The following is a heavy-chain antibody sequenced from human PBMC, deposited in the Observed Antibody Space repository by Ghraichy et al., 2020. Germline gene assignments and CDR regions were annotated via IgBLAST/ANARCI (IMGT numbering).Heavy chain of an antibody. D-gene: IGHD6-19*01. Sequence: VKVSCKASGYTFSNYGISWVRQAPGQGLEWMGWISAYDGNTNYAQELQGRVTMTTDTSTSTAYMELRSLRSDDTAVYYCARAESSGWYYWGQGTLVTVSS. CDR2: ISAYDGNT. CDR3: ARAESSGWYY. J-gene: IGHJ4*02. CDR1: GYTFSNYG. V-gene: IGHV1-18*01.